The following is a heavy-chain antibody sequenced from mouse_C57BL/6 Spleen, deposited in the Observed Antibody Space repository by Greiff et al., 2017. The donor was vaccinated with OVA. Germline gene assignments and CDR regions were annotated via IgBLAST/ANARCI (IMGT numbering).Heavy chain of an antibody. Sequence: EVQLMESGGGLVKPGGSLKLSCAASGFTFSDYGMHWVRQAPEKGLEWVAYISSGSSTIYYADTVKGRFTISRDNAKNTLFLQMTSLRSEDTAMYYCARGGSGTGDYYYAMDYWGQGTSVTVSS. J-gene: IGHJ4*01. CDR1: GFTFSDYG. D-gene: IGHD4-1*01. V-gene: IGHV5-17*01. CDR2: ISSGSSTI. CDR3: ARGGSGTGDYYYAMDY.